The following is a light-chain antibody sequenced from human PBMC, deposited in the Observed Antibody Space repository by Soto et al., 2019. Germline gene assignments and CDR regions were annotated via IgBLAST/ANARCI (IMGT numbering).Light chain of an antibody. J-gene: IGLJ1*01. CDR1: SSDVGGYNY. V-gene: IGLV2-14*01. Sequence: QSVLTQPASVSGSPGQSITISCTGTSSDVGGYNYVSWYQQHPGKAPKLMIYEVSNRPSGVSNRFSGSKSGNTASLTISGLQAEDEADYYCSSYTSSSTHYGSGNGSRSPS. CDR2: EVS. CDR3: SSYTSSSTHYG.